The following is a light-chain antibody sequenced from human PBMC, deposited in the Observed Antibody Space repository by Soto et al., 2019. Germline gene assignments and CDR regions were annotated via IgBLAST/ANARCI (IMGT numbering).Light chain of an antibody. J-gene: IGLJ2*01. Sequence: QSVLTQPPSVSAASGQKVTISCSGSSSNIGKNYVSWYQQLSGTAPKLLIYENNKRPSGIPDRVSGSKSGTSATLDITGLQTGDEADYYCGTWDNSLSAVVFGGGTKLTVL. CDR3: GTWDNSLSAVV. CDR2: ENN. V-gene: IGLV1-51*02. CDR1: SSNIGKNY.